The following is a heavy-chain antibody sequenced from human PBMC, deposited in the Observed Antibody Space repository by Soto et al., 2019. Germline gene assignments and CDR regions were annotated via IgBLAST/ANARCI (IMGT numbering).Heavy chain of an antibody. V-gene: IGHV1-69*13. J-gene: IGHJ4*02. Sequence: SVKVSCKASGGTLSTFGISWVRQAPGQGLEWMGGIIPFFGTARYSQKFEDRITITADESTNTVYMDLRSLTSEDTAIYYCAKSAPMDAGDKYYYDYWGQGTLVTVSS. CDR3: AKSAPMDAGDKYYYDY. CDR1: GGTLSTFG. D-gene: IGHD4-17*01. CDR2: IIPFFGTA.